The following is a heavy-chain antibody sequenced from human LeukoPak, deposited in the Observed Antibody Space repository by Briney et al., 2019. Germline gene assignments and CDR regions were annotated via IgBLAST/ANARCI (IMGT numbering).Heavy chain of an antibody. CDR3: ARRSGIAVAGAFDY. Sequence: GGSLRLSCAASGFTFSSYWMHWVRQAPGKGLVWVSRINRDGSRTTYADSVKGRFTISRDNSKNTLYLQMNSLRAEDTAVYYCARRSGIAVAGAFDYWGQGTLVTVSS. J-gene: IGHJ4*02. V-gene: IGHV3-74*03. CDR1: GFTFSSYW. CDR2: INRDGSRT. D-gene: IGHD6-19*01.